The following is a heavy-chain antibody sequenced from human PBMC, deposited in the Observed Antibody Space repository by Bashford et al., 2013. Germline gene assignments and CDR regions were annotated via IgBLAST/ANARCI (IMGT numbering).Heavy chain of an antibody. D-gene: IGHD2-15*01. Sequence: IHWVRQAPGQRLEWMGWIDGGNDNTRFSQKFQGRVTITRDTSASTAYMELSSLRSEDTAVYYCARVLAEIVVVVAATGGEDAFDIWGQGTMVTVSS. CDR2: IDGGNDNT. V-gene: IGHV1-3*01. CDR3: ARVLAEIVVVVAATGGEDAFDI. J-gene: IGHJ3*02.